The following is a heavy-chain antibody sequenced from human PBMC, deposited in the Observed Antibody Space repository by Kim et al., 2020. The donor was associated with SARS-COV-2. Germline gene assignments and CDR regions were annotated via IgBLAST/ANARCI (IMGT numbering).Heavy chain of an antibody. D-gene: IGHD3-16*01. CDR3: ATGGADY. CDR1: GFTFSSPW. Sequence: GGSLRLSCVVSGFTFSSPWMRWVRQAPGKGLQWVASIKKDGGEKYYVESVKGRFTISWDNAENSLYLQMNTLRADDTAVYYCATGGADYWGQGTLVTVSS. CDR2: IKKDGGEK. V-gene: IGHV3-7*03. J-gene: IGHJ4*02.